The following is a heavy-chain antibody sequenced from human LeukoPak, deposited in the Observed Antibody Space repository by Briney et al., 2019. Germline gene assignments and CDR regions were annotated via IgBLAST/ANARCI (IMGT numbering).Heavy chain of an antibody. D-gene: IGHD3-10*01. J-gene: IGHJ4*02. CDR3: ARGEDKAPMVRGVTSDY. CDR2: IYYSGST. CDR1: GVSISSYY. V-gene: IGHV4-59*01. Sequence: AETLSLTCTVSGVSISSYYWSWIRQPPGKGLEWIGYIYYSGSTNYNPSLKSRVTISVATSKNQFSLKLSSVTAADTAVYYCARGEDKAPMVRGVTSDYWGQGTLVTASS.